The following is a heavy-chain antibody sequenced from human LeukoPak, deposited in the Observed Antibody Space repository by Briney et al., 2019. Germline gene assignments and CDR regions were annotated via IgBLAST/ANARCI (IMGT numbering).Heavy chain of an antibody. J-gene: IGHJ5*02. CDR3: ARVFGGPVSRRFDP. CDR2: IYHSGST. D-gene: IGHD4-23*01. CDR1: GGSISSSNW. V-gene: IGHV4-4*02. Sequence: SGTLSLTCAVSGGSISSSNWWSWVRPPPGKGLEWIGEIYHSGSTNYNPSLKSRVTISVDKSKNQFSLKLSSVTAADTAVYYCARVFGGPVSRRFDPWGQGTLVSVSS.